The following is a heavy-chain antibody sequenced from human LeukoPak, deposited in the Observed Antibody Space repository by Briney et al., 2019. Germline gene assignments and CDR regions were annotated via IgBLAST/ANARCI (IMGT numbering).Heavy chain of an antibody. Sequence: PGGSLRLSCAASGFTFSRYWMRWVRQAPGKGLEGVANIKNDGSEEYYVDSVKCRFTISRDNARNSLFLQMNSLTVEDTAVYYCARAIRGSAVDTGDRWGQGTLVTVSS. D-gene: IGHD3-10*01. CDR1: GFTFSRYW. J-gene: IGHJ4*02. CDR3: ARAIRGSAVDTGDR. V-gene: IGHV3-7*01. CDR2: IKNDGSEE.